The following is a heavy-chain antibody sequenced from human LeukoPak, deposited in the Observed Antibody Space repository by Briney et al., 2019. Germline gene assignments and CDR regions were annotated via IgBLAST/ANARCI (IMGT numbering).Heavy chain of an antibody. CDR1: GGSLSSGDYY. V-gene: IGHV4-30-4*01. CDR3: ARVPRGSYPDY. CDR2: IYYSGST. J-gene: IGHJ4*02. Sequence: PSETLSLTCTVSGGSLSSGDYYWWWLRQPPGTGLEWIGYIYYSGSTYYNPSLKSRVTISVDTSKNQFSLKLSSVTAADTAVYYCARVPRGSYPDYWGQGTLVTVSS. D-gene: IGHD3-16*02.